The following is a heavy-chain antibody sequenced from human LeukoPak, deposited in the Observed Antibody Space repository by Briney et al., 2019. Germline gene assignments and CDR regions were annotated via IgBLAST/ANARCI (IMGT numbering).Heavy chain of an antibody. D-gene: IGHD6-19*01. Sequence: PSETLSLTCHVSGGYITTYYWSWIRQPPGKGLEWIRYAYYSGSNEYNPSLRSRVTMSADASRNQFSLTLSSVTAADTAIYYCATLNIESSSGWFFRSWGQGTLVSVSS. J-gene: IGHJ5*02. V-gene: IGHV4-59*01. CDR3: ATLNIESSSGWFFRS. CDR1: GGYITTYY. CDR2: AYYSGSN.